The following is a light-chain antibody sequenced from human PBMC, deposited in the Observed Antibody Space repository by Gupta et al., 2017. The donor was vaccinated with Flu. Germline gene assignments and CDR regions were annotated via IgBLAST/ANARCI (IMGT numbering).Light chain of an antibody. CDR2: HDT. Sequence: ITCSGDRLGNKYTSWYQQKPGLSPMLVIYHDTKRPSGIPERFSGSNSGNTATLTISGTQAVDEADYYCQAWDSRTVFGGGTKVTVL. J-gene: IGLJ3*02. CDR1: RLGNKY. CDR3: QAWDSRTV. V-gene: IGLV3-1*01.